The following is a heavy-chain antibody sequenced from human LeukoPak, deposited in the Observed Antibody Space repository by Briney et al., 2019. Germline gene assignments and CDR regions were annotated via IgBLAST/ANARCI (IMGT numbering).Heavy chain of an antibody. CDR1: GFTFSAYS. J-gene: IGHJ3*02. CDR3: ARVTNSGWSRPFDI. Sequence: LPGGSLRLSCAASGFTFSAYSMHWVRQAPGKGLEWVAVMSFDGSNKYSADSVKGRFTISRDNSNNTLYLHLNSLRPEDTAVYYCARVTNSGWSRPFDIWGQGTMVTVSS. V-gene: IGHV3-30-3*01. CDR2: MSFDGSNK. D-gene: IGHD6-19*01.